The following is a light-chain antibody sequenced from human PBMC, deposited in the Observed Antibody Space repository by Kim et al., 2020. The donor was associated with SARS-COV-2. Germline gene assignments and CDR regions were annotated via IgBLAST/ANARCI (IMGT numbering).Light chain of an antibody. CDR2: PAY. Sequence: DIQMTQPPSSLSASVGDRVTITCRASQGISNYLAWFQQKPGKAPKVLIYPAYTLQPGVPSRFSGSGSGTDFTLTISSLQPEDVGTYYCQKYNSVPYTFGQGTRLEIK. CDR1: QGISNY. J-gene: IGKJ2*01. V-gene: IGKV1-27*01. CDR3: QKYNSVPYT.